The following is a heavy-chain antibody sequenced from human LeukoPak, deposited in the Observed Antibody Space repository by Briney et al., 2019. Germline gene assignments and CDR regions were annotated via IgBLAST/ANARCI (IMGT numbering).Heavy chain of an antibody. V-gene: IGHV4-39*01. D-gene: IGHD3-16*01. Sequence: SETLSFTCTVSGGSIRGSYYYWGCIRQPPGKGVEWIGSIYDSGSTYYNPSLKSRVTISVYTSKNQFSLTLNSVTAEDTVVYYCATHYGPWGQGTLVTVSS. CDR1: GGSIRGSYYY. CDR3: ATHYGP. CDR2: IYDSGST. J-gene: IGHJ5*02.